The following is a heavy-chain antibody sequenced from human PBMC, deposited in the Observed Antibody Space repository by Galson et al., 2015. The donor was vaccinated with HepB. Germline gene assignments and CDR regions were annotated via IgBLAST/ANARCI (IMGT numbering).Heavy chain of an antibody. Sequence: SVKVSCKASGYTFTSYGISWVRQAPGQGLEWMGWISAYNGNTKYAQKLQGRVTMTTDTSTSTAYMELRSLRSDDTAVYYCARDPYDILTGYHYNWFDPWGQGTLVTVSS. CDR2: ISAYNGNT. CDR1: GYTFTSYG. D-gene: IGHD3-9*01. CDR3: ARDPYDILTGYHYNWFDP. V-gene: IGHV1-18*04. J-gene: IGHJ5*02.